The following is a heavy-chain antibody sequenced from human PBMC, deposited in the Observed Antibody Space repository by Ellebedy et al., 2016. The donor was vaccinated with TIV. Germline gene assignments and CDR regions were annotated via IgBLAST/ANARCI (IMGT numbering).Heavy chain of an antibody. CDR3: ARDLSSGWSPGAFDI. J-gene: IGHJ3*02. Sequence: GESLKISCAASGFTFSSYNMNWVRQAPGKGLEWVSYISSSSTINYADSVRGRFTISRDNAKNSLYLQMNSLRAEDTAVYYCARDLSSGWSPGAFDIWGRGTMVTVSS. CDR1: GFTFSSYN. V-gene: IGHV3-48*01. CDR2: ISSSSTI. D-gene: IGHD6-19*01.